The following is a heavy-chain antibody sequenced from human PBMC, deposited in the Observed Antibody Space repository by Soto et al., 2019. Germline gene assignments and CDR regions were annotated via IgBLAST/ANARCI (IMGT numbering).Heavy chain of an antibody. V-gene: IGHV1-69*01. CDR3: ARPSTKVVTPYFYYGMDV. CDR2: IVPIFGTA. D-gene: IGHD2-21*02. J-gene: IGHJ6*02. Sequence: QVQLVQSGAEVKKPGSSGKVSCEASGGTYTTHGVSWVRQSPGHGLEWMGGIVPIFGTATYAWKFQGRVTITADESTSNVYMELGSMTSEDTAVYYGARPSTKVVTPYFYYGMDVWGQGITVTVSS. CDR1: GGTYTTHG.